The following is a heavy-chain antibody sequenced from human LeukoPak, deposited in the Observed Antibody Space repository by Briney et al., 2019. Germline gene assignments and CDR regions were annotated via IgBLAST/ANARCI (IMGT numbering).Heavy chain of an antibody. CDR3: TRATAVAFDY. Sequence: GGSLRLSCAASGFTFSTYWMHWVRQAPGKGLVWVSRINPDGTSTSNADSVKGRFTISRDNAKNTVYLQVNSLRAEDTAVYYCTRATAVAFDYWGQGTLVTV. D-gene: IGHD6-19*01. J-gene: IGHJ4*02. CDR2: INPDGTST. CDR1: GFTFSTYW. V-gene: IGHV3-74*01.